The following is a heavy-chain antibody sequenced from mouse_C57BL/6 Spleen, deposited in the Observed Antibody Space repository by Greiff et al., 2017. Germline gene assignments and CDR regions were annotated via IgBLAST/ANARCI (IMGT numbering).Heavy chain of an antibody. CDR1: GFSLSTFGMG. CDR3: ARIGSYGSSRKDFDY. CDR2: IWWDDDK. D-gene: IGHD1-1*01. J-gene: IGHJ2*01. Sequence: ESGPGILQPSQTLSLTCSFSGFSLSTFGMGVGWIRQPSGKGLEWLAHIWWDDDKYYNPALKSRLTISKDTSKNQVFLKIANVYTADTATYYCARIGSYGSSRKDFDYWGQGTTLTVSS. V-gene: IGHV8-8*01.